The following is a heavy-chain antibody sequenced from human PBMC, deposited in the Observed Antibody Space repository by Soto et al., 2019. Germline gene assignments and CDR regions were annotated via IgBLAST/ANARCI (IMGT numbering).Heavy chain of an antibody. Sequence: QVQLVESGGGVVQPGRSLRLSCAASGFTFSSYAMHWVRQAPGKGLEWVAVISYDGSNKYYADSVKGRFTISRDNSKNTLYLQMNSLRAEDTAVYYCASPHPDTRGDCNSTSCYHAGWVWGQGTLVTVSS. D-gene: IGHD2-2*01. CDR3: ASPHPDTRGDCNSTSCYHAGWV. J-gene: IGHJ4*02. CDR2: ISYDGSNK. CDR1: GFTFSSYA. V-gene: IGHV3-30-3*01.